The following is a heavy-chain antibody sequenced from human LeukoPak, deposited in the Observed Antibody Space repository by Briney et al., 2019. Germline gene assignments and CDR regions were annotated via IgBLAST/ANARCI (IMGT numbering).Heavy chain of an antibody. J-gene: IGHJ4*02. V-gene: IGHV3-21*04. Sequence: GGSLRLSCAASGFTFSSYSMNWVRQAPGKGLEWVSSISSNSNYIYYADSVKGRFTISRDSSKNTLYLQMNSLRADDTAIYYCAARSGRAPIYLDYWGQGTLVTVSS. CDR3: AARSGRAPIYLDY. D-gene: IGHD3-10*01. CDR2: ISSNSNYI. CDR1: GFTFSSYS.